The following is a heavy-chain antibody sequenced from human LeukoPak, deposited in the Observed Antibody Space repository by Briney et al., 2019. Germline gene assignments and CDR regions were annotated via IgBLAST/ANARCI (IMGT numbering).Heavy chain of an antibody. CDR2: INPNSGGT. Sequence: ASVKVSCKASGYTFTGYYMHWVRQAPGQGLEWMGRINPNSGGTNYAQKFQGRVTMTRDTSISAAYMELSRPRSDDTAVYYCARGRRDSGYDARGYYYMDVWGKGTTVTVSS. J-gene: IGHJ6*03. D-gene: IGHD5-12*01. CDR3: ARGRRDSGYDARGYYYMDV. V-gene: IGHV1-2*06. CDR1: GYTFTGYY.